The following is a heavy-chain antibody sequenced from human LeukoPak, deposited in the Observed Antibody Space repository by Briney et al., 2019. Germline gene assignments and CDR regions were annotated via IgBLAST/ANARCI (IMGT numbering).Heavy chain of an antibody. CDR1: GYTFTGYS. CDR3: AREQEPYYYGSGSYEYYMDV. CDR2: INPKTGTA. Sequence: GASVKVSCKASGYTFTGYSIYWVRQTPGQKLEWMGWINPKTGTANSAQKFQGRVTMTRDTSISTAYMELSRLRSDDTAVYYCAREQEPYYYGSGSYEYYMDVWGKGTTVTISS. J-gene: IGHJ6*03. V-gene: IGHV1-2*02. D-gene: IGHD3-10*01.